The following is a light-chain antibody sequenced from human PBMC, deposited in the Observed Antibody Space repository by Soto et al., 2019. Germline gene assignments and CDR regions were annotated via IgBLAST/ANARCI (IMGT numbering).Light chain of an antibody. CDR2: DDR. Sequence: SYELTQPHSVSVAPGQTARITCGGSNIGRKSVHWYQQKPGQAPVLVVYDDRDRPSGIPEPFSGSNSGNTATLTISRVEAGDEADYYCQLWDSNSDHVVFGGGPQLTVL. CDR3: QLWDSNSDHVV. CDR1: NIGRKS. J-gene: IGLJ2*01. V-gene: IGLV3-21*02.